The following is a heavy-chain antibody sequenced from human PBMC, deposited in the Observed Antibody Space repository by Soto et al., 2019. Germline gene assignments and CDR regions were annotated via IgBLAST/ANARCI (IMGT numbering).Heavy chain of an antibody. CDR3: AKVRFALKYYYGLDV. Sequence: QVHLVESGGGVVQPGTSLRLSCVASGFTFSKYGMHWVRQAPGKGLEWVAILTDDGKEKYYADSVKGRLIISRDNSNNTLFLQMNTPSAEDTAVYYCAKVRFALKYYYGLDVWGQGTTVSVSS. CDR2: LTDDGKEK. J-gene: IGHJ6*02. D-gene: IGHD3-16*01. V-gene: IGHV3-30*18. CDR1: GFTFSKYG.